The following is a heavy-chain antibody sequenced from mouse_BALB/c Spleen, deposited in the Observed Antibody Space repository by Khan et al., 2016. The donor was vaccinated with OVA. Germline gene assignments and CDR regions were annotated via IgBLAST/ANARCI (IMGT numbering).Heavy chain of an antibody. J-gene: IGHJ3*01. CDR3: NAITTGTGTSY. V-gene: IGHV14-4*02. D-gene: IGHD1-1*01. CDR1: GFNIKDYY. CDR2: LDPENGDT. Sequence: VQLKQSGAELVRSGASVKLSCTASGFNIKDYYMHWVKQRPEQGLEWIGWLDPENGDTEYAPKFQGKATMTADTSSNTAYLQLSSLTSEDTAVYYCNAITTGTGTSYWGQGTLVTVSA.